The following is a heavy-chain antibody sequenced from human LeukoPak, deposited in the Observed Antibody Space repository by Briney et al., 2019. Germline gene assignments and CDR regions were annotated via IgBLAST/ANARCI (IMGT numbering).Heavy chain of an antibody. D-gene: IGHD3-3*01. CDR2: IYYSGST. CDR1: GGSISSSSYY. CDR3: ARHVLSGYLNYWYFDL. V-gene: IGHV4-39*01. Sequence: SETLSLTCTVSGGSISSSSYYWGWIRQPPGKGLEWIGSIYYSGSTYYNPSLKSRVTISVDTSKNQFSLKLSSATAADTAVYYCARHVLSGYLNYWYFDLWGRGTLVTVSS. J-gene: IGHJ2*01.